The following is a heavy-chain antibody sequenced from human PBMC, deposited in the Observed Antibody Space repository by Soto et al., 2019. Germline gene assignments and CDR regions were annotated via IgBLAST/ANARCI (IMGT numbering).Heavy chain of an antibody. CDR3: AKGTFVWSGYTDD. CDR1: GFTFTDYG. J-gene: IGHJ4*02. V-gene: IGHV3-30*18. CDR2: ISYDENDK. D-gene: IGHD3-3*01. Sequence: GGSLRLSCAASGFTFTDYGMHWVRQAPGKGLEWLAVISYDENDKYYADSVKGRFTISRDNSKNTLYLHLNSLRAEDTAVYYCAKGTFVWSGYTDDWGQGALVTVSS.